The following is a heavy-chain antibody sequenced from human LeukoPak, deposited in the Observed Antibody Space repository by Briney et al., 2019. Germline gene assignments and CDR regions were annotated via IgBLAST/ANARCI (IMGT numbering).Heavy chain of an antibody. D-gene: IGHD1-26*01. V-gene: IGHV3-7*01. Sequence: PSETLSLTCAVYGGSFSGYWMTWVRQAPGKGLEWVANIKQDGSEKYYVDSVKGRFTISRDNAKNSLYLQMNSLRAEDTAVYYCAREGATMVDYYFDYWGQGTLVTVSS. CDR3: AREGATMVDYYFDY. CDR2: IKQDGSEK. J-gene: IGHJ4*02. CDR1: GGSFSGYW.